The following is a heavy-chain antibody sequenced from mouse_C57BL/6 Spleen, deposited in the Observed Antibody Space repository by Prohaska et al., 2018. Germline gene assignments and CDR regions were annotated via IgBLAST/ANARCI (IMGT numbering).Heavy chain of an antibody. CDR1: GSTFTDYD. CDR2: IDPETGGT. Sequence: GAELVRPGASVTLSCKASGSTFTDYDMHWVKQTPVHGLEWIGAIDPETGGTAYNQKFKGRAILTADKSSSTAYMELRSLTSEDSAVYYCTREGLLDYWGQGTTLTVSS. CDR3: TREGLLDY. D-gene: IGHD2-3*01. V-gene: IGHV1-15*01. J-gene: IGHJ2*01.